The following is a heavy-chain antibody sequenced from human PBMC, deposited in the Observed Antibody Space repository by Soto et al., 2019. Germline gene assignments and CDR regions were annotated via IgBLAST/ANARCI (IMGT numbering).Heavy chain of an antibody. CDR2: ISGSGGST. D-gene: IGHD2-2*01. J-gene: IGHJ1*01. CDR3: AKDSVPAAMIAEYFQH. CDR1: GFNCRSYA. V-gene: IGHV3-23*01. Sequence: GLPQRLRCAASGFNCRSYAMSRVRQAQGKGLEWVSAISGSGGSTYYADSVKGRFTISRDNSKNTLYLQMNSLRAEGTAVYYCAKDSVPAAMIAEYFQHWGQGTLVTVSS.